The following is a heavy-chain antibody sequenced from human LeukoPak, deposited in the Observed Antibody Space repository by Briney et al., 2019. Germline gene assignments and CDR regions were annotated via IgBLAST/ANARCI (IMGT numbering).Heavy chain of an antibody. CDR3: ARDREYQLQPFDY. Sequence: PGGSLRLSCAASGFTFRSYEMNWVRQAPGKGLEWVSYISSSSDTRYYADSVQGRFTISRDNAKNSLYLQMNSLRDDDTAVYYCARDREYQLQPFDYWGQGTLVTVSS. J-gene: IGHJ4*02. CDR1: GFTFRSYE. D-gene: IGHD2-2*01. CDR2: ISSSSDTR. V-gene: IGHV3-48*02.